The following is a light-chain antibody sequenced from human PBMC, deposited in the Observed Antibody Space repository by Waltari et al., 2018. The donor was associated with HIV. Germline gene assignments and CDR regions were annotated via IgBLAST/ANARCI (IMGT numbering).Light chain of an antibody. CDR3: QTWDGSAGV. CDR2: EDR. V-gene: IGLV3-1*01. Sequence: SYELTQQPSVSVSPGHTVRITWSGSTLRVKRVCWYRPKPGQSPFLLIYEDRKRPSGIPERFSASNSGNTATLAITGTQTMDEADYYCQTWDGSAGVFGGGTKLTV. J-gene: IGLJ2*01. CDR1: TLRVKR.